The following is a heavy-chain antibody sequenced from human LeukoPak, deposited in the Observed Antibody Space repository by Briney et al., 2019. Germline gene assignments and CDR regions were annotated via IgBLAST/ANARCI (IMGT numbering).Heavy chain of an antibody. J-gene: IGHJ5*02. CDR2: INPSGGST. CDR3: ARDPGDSSSSSWFDP. V-gene: IGHV1-46*01. Sequence: ASVKVSCKASGYTFTSYYMHWVRQAPGQGLEWMGIINPSGGSTSYAQKFQGRVTMTRDTSTSTVHMELSSLRSEDTAVYYCARDPGDSSSSSWFDPWGQGTLVTVSS. D-gene: IGHD6-6*01. CDR1: GYTFTSYY.